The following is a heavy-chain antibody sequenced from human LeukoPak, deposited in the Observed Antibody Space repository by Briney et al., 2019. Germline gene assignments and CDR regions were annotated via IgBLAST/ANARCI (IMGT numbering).Heavy chain of an antibody. CDR2: ISGSCGST. CDR1: GFTFSSYA. D-gene: IGHD2-2*01. CDR3: AKDFKGYCSSTSCRQYYYYGMDV. V-gene: IGHV3-23*01. Sequence: GGSLRLSCAASGFTFSSYAMSWVRQAPGKGLEWVSAISGSCGSTYYADSVKGRFTISRDNSKKTLYLQMNSLRAEDTAVYYCAKDFKGYCSSTSCRQYYYYGMDVWGQGTTVTVSS. J-gene: IGHJ6*02.